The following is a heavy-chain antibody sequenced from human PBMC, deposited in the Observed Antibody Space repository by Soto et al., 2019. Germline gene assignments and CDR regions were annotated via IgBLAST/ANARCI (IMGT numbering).Heavy chain of an antibody. CDR3: AKDSDYDILTGADY. D-gene: IGHD3-9*01. CDR1: GFTFSSYA. V-gene: IGHV3-23*01. J-gene: IGHJ4*02. CDR2: ISGSGGST. Sequence: GGSLRLSCAASGFTFSSYAMSWVRQAPGKGLEWVSAISGSGGSTYYADSVKGRFTISRDNSKNTLYLQMNSLRAEDTAAYYCAKDSDYDILTGADYWGQGTLVTVSS.